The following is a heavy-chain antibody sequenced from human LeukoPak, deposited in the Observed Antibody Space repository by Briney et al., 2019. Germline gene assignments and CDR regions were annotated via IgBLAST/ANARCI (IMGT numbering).Heavy chain of an antibody. CDR1: GGSISSDSHY. CDR2: IYISGTT. CDR3: ARVHKVPKGGQDV. J-gene: IGHJ6*02. V-gene: IGHV4-61*02. Sequence: SQTLSLTCTVSGGSISSDSHYLTWMRQPAGKALEWIGRIYISGTTNYNPSLHSRVTISLDTAKNQFSLKLSSVTAADTAVYYCARVHKVPKGGQDVWGQGTTVTVSS.